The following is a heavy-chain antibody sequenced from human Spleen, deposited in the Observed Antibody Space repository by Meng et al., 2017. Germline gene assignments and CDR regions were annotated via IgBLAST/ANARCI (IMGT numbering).Heavy chain of an antibody. V-gene: IGHV3-15*01. CDR1: ALSFTDAW. CDR3: ATGAAAADH. J-gene: IGHJ4*02. Sequence: EVLLVEAGGCLVKPGGSLRCSCVASALSFTDAWMSWVRQAPGKGLEWVGRIKRNSDGGTIDYAAPVKGRFTISRDDSKNTLYLQMDSLITEDTAVYFCATGAAAADHWGQGTLVTAPQ. CDR2: IKRNSDGGTI. D-gene: IGHD6-13*01.